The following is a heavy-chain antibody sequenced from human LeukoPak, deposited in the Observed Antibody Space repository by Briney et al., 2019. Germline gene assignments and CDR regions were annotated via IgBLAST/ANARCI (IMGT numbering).Heavy chain of an antibody. Sequence: PGGSLRLSCAASGFTFSNYWMSWVRQAPGKGLEWVASIKQDGGEKYYVDSVKGRFTISRDNAKNSLYLQMNSLRAEDTAVYYCAREGSGWRLLPPEYFQHWGQGTLVTVSS. CDR1: GFTFSNYW. D-gene: IGHD6-19*01. CDR2: IKQDGGEK. V-gene: IGHV3-7*01. CDR3: AREGSGWRLLPPEYFQH. J-gene: IGHJ1*01.